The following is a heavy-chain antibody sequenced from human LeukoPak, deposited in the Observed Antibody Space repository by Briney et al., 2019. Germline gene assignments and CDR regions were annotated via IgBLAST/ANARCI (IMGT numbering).Heavy chain of an antibody. J-gene: IGHJ2*01. CDR3: ARPKYGDAAYFAL. CDR2: IYHSGNT. Sequence: SETLSLTCAVSGYSISSGYHWGWIRQPPGKGLEWIGSIYHSGNTYYNPSLKSRVTISVDTSKNQFFLKVTSVTAADAAVYYCARPKYGDAAYFALWGRGALVTVSS. V-gene: IGHV4-38-2*01. CDR1: GYSISSGYH. D-gene: IGHD4-17*01.